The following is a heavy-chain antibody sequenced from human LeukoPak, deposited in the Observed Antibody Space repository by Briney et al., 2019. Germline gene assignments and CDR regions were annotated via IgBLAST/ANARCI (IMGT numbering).Heavy chain of an antibody. J-gene: IGHJ5*02. Sequence: SEALSLTCAVSGYSISSGYYWGWIRQPPGKGLQWIGSIFQRGYSYYNPSLKSRVTISVDTSRNQFSLKLSSVTAADTAVYYCAGDKETTGNGRPNWFDPWGQGTLVTVSS. CDR2: IFQRGYS. CDR3: AGDKETTGNGRPNWFDP. D-gene: IGHD1-1*01. V-gene: IGHV4-38-2*01. CDR1: GYSISSGYY.